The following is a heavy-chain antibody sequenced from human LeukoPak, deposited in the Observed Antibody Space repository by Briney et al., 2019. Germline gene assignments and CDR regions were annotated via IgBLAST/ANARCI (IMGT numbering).Heavy chain of an antibody. CDR1: GYTLTELS. Sequence: ASVKVSCTVSGYTLTELSMHWVRQTPGKGLEWMGGFDPEDGETIYAQKFQGRVTMTEDTSTDTAYMELSSLRSEDTAVYYCAATKYYDILTGYPTPGAFDIWGQGTMVTVSS. J-gene: IGHJ3*02. D-gene: IGHD3-9*01. V-gene: IGHV1-24*01. CDR3: AATKYYDILTGYPTPGAFDI. CDR2: FDPEDGET.